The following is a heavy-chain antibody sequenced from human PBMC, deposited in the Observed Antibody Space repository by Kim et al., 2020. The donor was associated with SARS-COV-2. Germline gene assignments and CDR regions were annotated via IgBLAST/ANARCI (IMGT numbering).Heavy chain of an antibody. CDR2: INTNTGNP. Sequence: ASVKVSCKASGYTFTRYAMNWVRQAPGQGLEWMGWINTNTGNPTYAQGFTGRFVFSLDTSVSTAYLQISSLKAEDTAVYYCARGGGITIFGVAPSAGYYYMDVWGKGTAVTVS. V-gene: IGHV7-4-1*02. D-gene: IGHD3-3*01. J-gene: IGHJ6*03. CDR1: GYTFTRYA. CDR3: ARGGGITIFGVAPSAGYYYMDV.